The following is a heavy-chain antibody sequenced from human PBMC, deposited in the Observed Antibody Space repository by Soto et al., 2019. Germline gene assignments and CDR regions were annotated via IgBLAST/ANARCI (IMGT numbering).Heavy chain of an antibody. CDR2: IYYSGST. D-gene: IGHD4-17*01. CDR1: GGSISSYY. Sequence: QVQLQESGPGLVKPSETLSLTCTVSGGSISSYYWSWIRQPPGKGLEWIGYIYYSGSTNYNPSLKSRVTISVDTSKNQFSLKLSSVTAADTAVYYCASVKDPLRWEHNAFDIWGQGTMVTVSS. V-gene: IGHV4-59*01. CDR3: ASVKDPLRWEHNAFDI. J-gene: IGHJ3*02.